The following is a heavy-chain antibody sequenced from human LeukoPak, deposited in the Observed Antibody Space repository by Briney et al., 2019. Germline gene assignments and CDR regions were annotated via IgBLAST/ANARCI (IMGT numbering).Heavy chain of an antibody. Sequence: GGSLRLSCAASGFTFSSCWMSWVRQAPGKGLEWVAGIKQDGSENYYVDSVKGRFTVPRDNSKNSLYLQMNSLRAEDTAVYFCARERYCTTATCYVGVPFDYWGQGTLVTVSS. CDR3: ARERYCTTATCYVGVPFDY. CDR2: IKQDGSEN. J-gene: IGHJ4*02. V-gene: IGHV3-7*01. D-gene: IGHD2-2*01. CDR1: GFTFSSCW.